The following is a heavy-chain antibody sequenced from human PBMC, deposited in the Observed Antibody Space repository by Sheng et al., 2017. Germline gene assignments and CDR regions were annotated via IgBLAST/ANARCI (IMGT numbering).Heavy chain of an antibody. D-gene: IGHD5-12*01. V-gene: IGHV3-21*01. CDR1: GFTFSSYS. CDR3: ARDGYSGYDLSYYYYGMDV. J-gene: IGHJ6*02. CDR2: ISSSSSSYI. Sequence: EVQLVESGGGLVKPGGSLRLSCAASGFTFSSYSMNWVRQAPGKGLEWVSSISSSSSSYIYYADSVKGRFTISRDNAKNSLYLQMNSLRAEDTAVYYCARDGYSGYDLSYYYYGMDVWGQGTTVTVSS.